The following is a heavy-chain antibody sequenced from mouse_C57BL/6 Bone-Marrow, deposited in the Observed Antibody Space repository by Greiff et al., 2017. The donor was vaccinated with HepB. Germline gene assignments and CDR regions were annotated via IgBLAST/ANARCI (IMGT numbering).Heavy chain of an antibody. CDR1: GFTFSDYY. J-gene: IGHJ2*01. CDR2: INYDGSST. D-gene: IGHD1-1*01. V-gene: IGHV5-16*01. CDR3: AREGVYYYGSSYESYCDY. Sequence: EVQVVESEGGLVQPGSSMKLSCTASGFTFSDYYMAWVRQVPEKGLEWVANINYDGSSTYYLDSLKSRFIISRDNAKNILYLQMSSLKSEDTATYYCAREGVYYYGSSYESYCDYGSQGTTLTVSS.